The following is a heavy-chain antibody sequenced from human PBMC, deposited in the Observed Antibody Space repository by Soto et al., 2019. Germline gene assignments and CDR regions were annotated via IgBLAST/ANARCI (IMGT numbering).Heavy chain of an antibody. Sequence: EVQLLESGGGLVQPGGSLRLSCAASGFTFSNYAVTWVRQAPGKGLERVSTISGRGGSTYYADSVKGRFTISRDNSKNTLHLQMNSLRAEDTAVYYCAKDQGSSWYEIDYWGQGTLVTVSS. D-gene: IGHD6-13*01. CDR3: AKDQGSSWYEIDY. J-gene: IGHJ4*02. CDR1: GFTFSNYA. CDR2: ISGRGGST. V-gene: IGHV3-23*01.